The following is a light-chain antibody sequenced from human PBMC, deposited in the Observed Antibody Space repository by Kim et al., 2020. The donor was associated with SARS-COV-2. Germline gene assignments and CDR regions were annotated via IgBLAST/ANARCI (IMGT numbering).Light chain of an antibody. J-gene: IGKJ1*01. Sequence: AAVDSQVTITCRASQSINNWLAWYQQKPAKAPTHLIYKTSSIESGVPSRFSGSGSGTEFTLTISSLQPDDFATYYCQQYNSLWTFGQGTKVDIK. CDR2: KTS. CDR3: QQYNSLWT. CDR1: QSINNW. V-gene: IGKV1-5*03.